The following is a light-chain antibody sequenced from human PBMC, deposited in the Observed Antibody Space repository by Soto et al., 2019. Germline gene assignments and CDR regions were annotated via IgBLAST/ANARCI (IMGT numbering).Light chain of an antibody. J-gene: IGLJ3*02. CDR3: CSYAGSSTWV. CDR1: SSDVGSYNF. V-gene: IGLV2-23*01. Sequence: QSALTQPASVSGSPGQSITISCTGSSSDVGSYNFVSWHQQHPGKAPKLMIYEGSKRPSGVSNRFSGSKSGNTASLTISGLQAEDEADYYCCSYAGSSTWVFGGGNKLTVL. CDR2: EGS.